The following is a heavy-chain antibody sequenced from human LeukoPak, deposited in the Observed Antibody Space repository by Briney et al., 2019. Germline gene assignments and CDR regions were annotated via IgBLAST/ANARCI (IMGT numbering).Heavy chain of an antibody. J-gene: IGHJ4*02. V-gene: IGHV3-7*01. CDR2: IKQDGSEK. CDR3: ARVRFGRTKYGDLKPPIYFDY. D-gene: IGHD4-17*01. CDR1: GFTFSSYW. Sequence: GGSLRLSCAASGFTFSSYWMSWVRQAPGKGLEWVAHIKQDGSEKYYVDSVKGRFTISRDNAKNSLYLQMNSLRAEDTAVYYCARVRFGRTKYGDLKPPIYFDYWGQGTLVTVSS.